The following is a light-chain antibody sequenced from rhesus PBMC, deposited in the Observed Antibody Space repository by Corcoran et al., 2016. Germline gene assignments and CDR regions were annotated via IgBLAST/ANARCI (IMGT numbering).Light chain of an antibody. CDR3: QHGYGTLYS. Sequence: DIQMTQSPSSLSASVGDTTTITCQASQGITNKLAWYQQKPGKVPKLLIYAASTLQSGVPSRFSASGSGTDFTLTISRLQPDDFATYYCQHGYGTLYSFGRGTKVEIK. CDR1: QGITNK. J-gene: IGKJ2*01. CDR2: AAS. V-gene: IGKV1-25*02.